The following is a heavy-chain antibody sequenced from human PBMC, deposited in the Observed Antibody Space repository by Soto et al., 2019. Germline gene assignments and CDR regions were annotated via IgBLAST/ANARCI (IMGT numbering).Heavy chain of an antibody. D-gene: IGHD5-18*01. CDR1: GGTFSSYA. CDR3: ARVRWIQLFSPFDY. J-gene: IGHJ4*02. V-gene: IGHV1-69*13. Sequence: ASVKVSCKASGGTFSSYAISWVRQAPGQGLEWMGGIIPIFGTANYAQKFQGRVTITADESTSTAYMELSSLRSEDTAVYYCARVRWIQLFSPFDYWGQGTLVTVSS. CDR2: IIPIFGTA.